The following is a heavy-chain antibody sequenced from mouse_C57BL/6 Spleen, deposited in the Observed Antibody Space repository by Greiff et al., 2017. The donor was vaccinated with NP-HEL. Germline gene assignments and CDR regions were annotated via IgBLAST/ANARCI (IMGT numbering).Heavy chain of an antibody. V-gene: IGHV5-4*01. Sequence: DVHLVESGGGLVKPGGSLKLSCAASGFTFSSYAMSWVRQTPEKRLEWVATISDGGSYTYYPDNVKGRFTISRDNAKNNLYLQMSHLKSEDTAMYYCARVQRRLREKEYYYAMDYWGQGTSVTVSS. CDR1: GFTFSSYA. CDR2: ISDGGSYT. D-gene: IGHD3-2*02. J-gene: IGHJ4*01. CDR3: ARVQRRLREKEYYYAMDY.